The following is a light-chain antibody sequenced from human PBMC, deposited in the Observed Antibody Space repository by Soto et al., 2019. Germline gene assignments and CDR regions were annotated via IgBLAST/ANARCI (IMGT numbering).Light chain of an antibody. Sequence: QSALTQPASVSGSPGQSITISCTGTSSDVGGYNYFSWNQQDPRKAPKLMIYDVNNRPSGVSNRFSGSKSGNTASLTISGLQAEDEAYYYCSSYTSSITLAVFGGGTKLTVL. CDR2: DVN. CDR3: SSYTSSITLAV. V-gene: IGLV2-14*01. J-gene: IGLJ2*01. CDR1: SSDVGGYNY.